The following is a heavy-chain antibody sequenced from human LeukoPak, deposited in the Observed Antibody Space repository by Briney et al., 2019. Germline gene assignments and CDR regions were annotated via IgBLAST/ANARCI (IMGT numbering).Heavy chain of an antibody. CDR1: GGSISSYY. J-gene: IGHJ3*02. D-gene: IGHD2-15*01. CDR2: IYTSGST. Sequence: SETLSLTCTVSGGSISSYYWSWIRQPAGKGLEWIGRIYTSGSTNYNPSLKSRVTMSVDTSKNQFSLKLSSVTAADTAVYYCARDPLGYCSGGSCHDAFDIWGRGTMVTVSS. CDR3: ARDPLGYCSGGSCHDAFDI. V-gene: IGHV4-4*07.